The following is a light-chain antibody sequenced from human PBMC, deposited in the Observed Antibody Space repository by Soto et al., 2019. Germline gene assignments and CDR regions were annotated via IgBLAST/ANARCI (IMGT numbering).Light chain of an antibody. CDR3: QSYDITALWV. V-gene: IGLV6-57*01. CDR1: TGSFANNF. CDR2: EDN. J-gene: IGLJ3*02. Sequence: NFMLTQPRSLSASPGTTVTISCTRNTGSFANNFVQWYQQRPGSSPTLLIFEDNERPSGVPDRFSGSIDSSSNSASLTISGLKTEDEADYYCQSYDITALWVFGGGTKVTVL.